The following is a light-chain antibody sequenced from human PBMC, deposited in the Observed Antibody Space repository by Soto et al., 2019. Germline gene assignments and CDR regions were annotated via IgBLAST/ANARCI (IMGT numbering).Light chain of an antibody. V-gene: IGKV3-11*01. CDR2: DAS. Sequence: EIVLTQSPATLSLSPGERATLSCRASQSVRSYLAWYQQKPGQAPRLLIYDASNRATGIPARFSGSGSVTDFTLTISSLEPEDFAVYYCQQRSNWPPGYTFGQGTKLEIK. CDR3: QQRSNWPPGYT. J-gene: IGKJ2*01. CDR1: QSVRSY.